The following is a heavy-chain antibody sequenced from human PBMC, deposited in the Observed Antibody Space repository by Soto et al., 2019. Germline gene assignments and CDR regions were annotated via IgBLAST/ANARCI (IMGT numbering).Heavy chain of an antibody. CDR2: ISYSGTT. J-gene: IGHJ4*02. Sequence: QVQLQESGPGLVQPSQTLSLTCTVSGDSISSGDYYWSWVRQSPGKGLEWIGCISYSGTTHYNPSPXTXLXMXXHTSKNQFSLRLCSVTAADTATYFCARDFKRYSSSPGTLEYWGQGTLVTVSS. CDR1: GDSISSGDYY. D-gene: IGHD6-6*01. CDR3: ARDFKRYSSSPGTLEY. V-gene: IGHV4-30-4*01.